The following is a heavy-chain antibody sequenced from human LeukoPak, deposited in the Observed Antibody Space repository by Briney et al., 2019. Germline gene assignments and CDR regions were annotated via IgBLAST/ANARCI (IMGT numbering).Heavy chain of an antibody. CDR2: IYYSGST. V-gene: IGHV4-59*01. CDR1: GGSISSYY. Sequence: PSETLSLTCTVSGGSISSYYWSWIRQPPGKGLEWIGYIYYSGSTNYNPSLKSRVTISVDTSENQFSLKLSSVTAADTAVYYCARDYPYFDIWGQGTMVTVSS. J-gene: IGHJ3*02. CDR3: ARDYPYFDI.